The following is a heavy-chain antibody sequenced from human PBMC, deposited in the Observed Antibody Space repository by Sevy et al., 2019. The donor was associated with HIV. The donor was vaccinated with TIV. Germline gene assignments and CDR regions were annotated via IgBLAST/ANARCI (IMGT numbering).Heavy chain of an antibody. CDR2: ISGSGGST. CDR1: GFTFSSYA. CDR3: AKESPGYNYDSSGSLDY. J-gene: IGHJ4*02. Sequence: GGSLRLSCAASGFTFSSYAMSWVRQAPGKGLEWVSAISGSGGSTYYADSVKGRFTISRDNSKNTLYLQTNSLRAEDTAVYYCAKESPGYNYDSSGSLDYWGQGTLVTVSS. V-gene: IGHV3-23*01. D-gene: IGHD3-22*01.